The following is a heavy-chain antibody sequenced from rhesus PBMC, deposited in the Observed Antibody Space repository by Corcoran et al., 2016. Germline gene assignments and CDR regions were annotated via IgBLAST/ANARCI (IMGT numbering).Heavy chain of an antibody. J-gene: IGHJ4*01. CDR3: AKDTVPYSNYVDY. CDR1: GFNLSSYA. Sequence: EVQLVESGGGLVKPGGSLRLSCAASGFNLSSYAMHGVRQAPGKGLEWVSAISIGGSTYYADSVKGRFTISRDNSKNTLSLQMNSLRAEDTAVYYCAKDTVPYSNYVDYWGQGVLVTVSS. V-gene: IGHV3-103*01. D-gene: IGHD4-23*01. CDR2: ISIGGST.